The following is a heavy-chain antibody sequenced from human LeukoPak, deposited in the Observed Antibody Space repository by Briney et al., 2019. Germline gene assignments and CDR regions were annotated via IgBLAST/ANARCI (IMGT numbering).Heavy chain of an antibody. J-gene: IGHJ4*02. CDR3: ARRGGYTGYDRD. V-gene: IGHV4-59*08. CDR1: GGSINNFY. Sequence: SETLSLTCTISGGSINNFYWSWIRQPPGKGLEWIGYISYSGSTNYSPSLKSRVTISFNTSNNHFSLKLSSVTAADTAVYYCARRGGYTGYDRDWGQGTLVTVSS. CDR2: ISYSGST. D-gene: IGHD5-12*01.